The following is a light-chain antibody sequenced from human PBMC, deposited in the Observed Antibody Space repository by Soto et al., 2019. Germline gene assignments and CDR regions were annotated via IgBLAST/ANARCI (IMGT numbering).Light chain of an antibody. CDR2: AAS. CDR1: QSIANY. V-gene: IGKV1-39*01. CDR3: QQSYKTPHT. Sequence: DIQMTQSPSSLSASVGDRVTITCRASQSIANYLNWYQQKPGTAPKLLIFAASSLQSGVPSRLSGSGSGTDFTLTISSLQPEDFATYYCQQSYKTPHTFGQGTKLETK. J-gene: IGKJ2*01.